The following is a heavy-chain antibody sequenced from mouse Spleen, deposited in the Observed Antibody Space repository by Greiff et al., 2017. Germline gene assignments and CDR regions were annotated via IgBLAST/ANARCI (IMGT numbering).Heavy chain of an antibody. Sequence: VQLQQSGPSLVQPSQSLSITCTVSGFSLTSYGIHWVRQSPGKGLEWLGVICRGGSTEYNAAFMSRLSITKDNTKSQVFFKMNSLKADDTAIYYCAKEVRRAMDYWGQGTSVTVSS. D-gene: IGHD2-14*01. CDR3: AKEVRRAMDY. V-gene: IGHV2-5-1*01. CDR1: GFSLTSYG. CDR2: ICRGGST. J-gene: IGHJ4*01.